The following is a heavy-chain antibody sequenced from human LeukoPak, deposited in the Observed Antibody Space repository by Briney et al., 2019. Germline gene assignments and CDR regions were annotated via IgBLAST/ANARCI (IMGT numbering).Heavy chain of an antibody. Sequence: GGSLRLSCAASGFTFSSYSMNWVRQAPGKGLEWVSYISSSGSTIDYADSVKGRFTISRDNAKNSLYLQMNSLRAEDTAVYYCSRLRGYSYGYADYWGQGILVSVSS. CDR2: ISSSGSTI. D-gene: IGHD5-18*01. CDR3: SRLRGYSYGYADY. V-gene: IGHV3-48*04. J-gene: IGHJ4*02. CDR1: GFTFSSYS.